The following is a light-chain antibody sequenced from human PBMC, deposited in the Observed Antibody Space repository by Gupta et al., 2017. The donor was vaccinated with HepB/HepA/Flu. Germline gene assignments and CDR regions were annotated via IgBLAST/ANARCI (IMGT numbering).Light chain of an antibody. V-gene: IGKV1-39*01. J-gene: IGKJ1*01. CDR2: VAS. Sequence: DIKMTQSPSSLSASLGDRVTITCRASQGIGTYLNWYQQRPGKAPNVLIYVASTVESGVPSRFGGSGSGTDFTLTISKLQPEDFGTYCCQQRNHIPGTFGQGTKVEMK. CDR1: QGIGTY. CDR3: QQRNHIPGT.